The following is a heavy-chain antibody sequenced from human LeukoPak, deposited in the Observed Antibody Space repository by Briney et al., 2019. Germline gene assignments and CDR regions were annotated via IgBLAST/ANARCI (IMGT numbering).Heavy chain of an antibody. J-gene: IGHJ4*02. CDR2: IRYDESNK. Sequence: GGSLRLPCAASGLTFSSNGMHWVRQAPGKGLEWVAFIRYDESNKYYADSVKGRFTISRDNSKNTVYLQMNSLRAEDTAVYYCAISRGRWEILDYWGQGTLVTVSS. CDR1: GLTFSSNG. CDR3: AISRGRWEILDY. D-gene: IGHD3-10*01. V-gene: IGHV3-30*02.